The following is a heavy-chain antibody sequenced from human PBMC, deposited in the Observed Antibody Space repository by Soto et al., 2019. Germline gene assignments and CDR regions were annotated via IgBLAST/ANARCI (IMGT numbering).Heavy chain of an antibody. CDR1: GFTFSSYA. CDR3: AKDIVVVPAAKDWFDP. CDR2: ISGSGGST. D-gene: IGHD2-2*01. J-gene: IGHJ5*02. Sequence: PGGSLRLSCAASGFTFSSYAMSWVRQAPGKGLEWVSAISGSGGSTYYADSVKGRFTISRDNSKNTLYLQMNSLRAEDTAVYYCAKDIVVVPAAKDWFDPWGQGTLVTSPQ. V-gene: IGHV3-23*01.